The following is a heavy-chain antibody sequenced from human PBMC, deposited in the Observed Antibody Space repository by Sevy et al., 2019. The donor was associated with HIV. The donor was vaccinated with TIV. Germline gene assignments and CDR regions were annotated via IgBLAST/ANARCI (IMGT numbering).Heavy chain of an antibody. J-gene: IGHJ5*02. D-gene: IGHD4-17*01. CDR1: GFTFSSYA. CDR2: ISYDGSNK. Sequence: GGSLRLSCAASGFTFSSYAMHWVRQAPGKGLEWVAVISYDGSNKYYADSVKGRFTISRDNSKNTLYLQMNSLRAEDTAVYYCARDQHDYGLSLRAGWFDPWGQGTLVSVSS. CDR3: ARDQHDYGLSLRAGWFDP. V-gene: IGHV3-30-3*01.